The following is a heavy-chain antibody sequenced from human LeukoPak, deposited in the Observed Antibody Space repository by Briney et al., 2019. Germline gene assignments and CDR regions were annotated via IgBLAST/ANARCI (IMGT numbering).Heavy chain of an antibody. V-gene: IGHV3-23*01. CDR1: GFTFSNYA. J-gene: IGHJ6*03. Sequence: GGSLRLSCVASGFTFSNYAMSWVRQAPGKGLEWVSAIPVNGGSTYYADSVKGRFTVSRDNFKNTLYLQMNSLRAEDTAVYYCAKIGRSYDFWTGYYEEEVDYMDVWGKGTTVTVSS. CDR3: AKIGRSYDFWTGYYEEEVDYMDV. D-gene: IGHD3-3*01. CDR2: IPVNGGST.